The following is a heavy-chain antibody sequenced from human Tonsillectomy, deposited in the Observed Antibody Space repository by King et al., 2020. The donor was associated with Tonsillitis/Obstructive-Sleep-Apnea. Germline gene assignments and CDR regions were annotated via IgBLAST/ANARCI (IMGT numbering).Heavy chain of an antibody. CDR3: ASSYYDFWSGYLR. CDR1: GFTVSSNY. CDR2: IYIGGST. V-gene: IGHV3-66*01. D-gene: IGHD3-3*01. Sequence: VQLVESGGGLVQPGGSLRLSCAASGFTVSSNYMSWVRQAPGKGVEWVSVIYIGGSTYYADSVKGRFTISRDNSKNTLYLQMNSLRAEDTAVYYCASSYYDFWSGYLRWGQGTLVTVSS. J-gene: IGHJ4*02.